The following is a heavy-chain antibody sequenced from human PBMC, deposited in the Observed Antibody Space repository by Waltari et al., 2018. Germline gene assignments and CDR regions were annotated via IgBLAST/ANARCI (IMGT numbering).Heavy chain of an antibody. CDR1: GFTFSSYA. CDR3: AKDQSQIAVARFFQH. D-gene: IGHD6-19*01. CDR2: IYSGGST. V-gene: IGHV3-23*03. J-gene: IGHJ1*01. Sequence: EVQLLESGGGLVQPGGSLRLSCAASGFTFSSYAMSWVRQAPGKGLAWVSVIYSGGSTDYADHVKGRFTISRDNSKDTLYLQMNSLGAEDTAVYDCAKDQSQIAVARFFQHWGQGTLVTVSS.